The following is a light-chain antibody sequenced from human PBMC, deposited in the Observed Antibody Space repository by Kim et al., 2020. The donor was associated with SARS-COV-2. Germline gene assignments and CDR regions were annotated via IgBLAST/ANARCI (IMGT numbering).Light chain of an antibody. J-gene: IGLJ2*01. Sequence: VSAVQTASITCAGVRVGDKSACWSQQKPGQAPVLVIYQHNERPSGFPERFSGSDAGNTSTLTIGGAQAKDEADYYCQAWSSSTVVFGRGTQLTFL. CDR1: RVGDKS. V-gene: IGLV3-1*01. CDR3: QAWSSSTVV. CDR2: QHN.